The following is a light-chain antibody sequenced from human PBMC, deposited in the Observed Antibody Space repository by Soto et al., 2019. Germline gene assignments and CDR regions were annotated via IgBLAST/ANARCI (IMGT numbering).Light chain of an antibody. Sequence: QSALTQPPSASGTPGQRVTISCSGSSSNIGSNTVNWYHQLPGTAPKLLIYSNNQRPSGVPDRFSGSKSGTSASLAISGLQSEDEADYYCAAWDDSLNGGVFGGGTKLTVL. CDR1: SSNIGSNT. V-gene: IGLV1-44*01. CDR3: AAWDDSLNGGV. J-gene: IGLJ3*02. CDR2: SNN.